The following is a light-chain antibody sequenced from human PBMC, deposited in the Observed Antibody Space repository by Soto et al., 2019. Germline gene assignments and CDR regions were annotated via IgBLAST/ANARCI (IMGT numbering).Light chain of an antibody. CDR1: QYISSY. V-gene: IGKV1-39*01. CDR2: AAS. Sequence: DIQMTQSPSSLSASVGDRVTITCRTSQYISSYLNWYQQKPGKAPKLLIYAASSLESGVPSRFSGSGSGTDFTVTISSLQPEDFATYYCQQSYSTPLTFGPGTKVDIK. J-gene: IGKJ3*01. CDR3: QQSYSTPLT.